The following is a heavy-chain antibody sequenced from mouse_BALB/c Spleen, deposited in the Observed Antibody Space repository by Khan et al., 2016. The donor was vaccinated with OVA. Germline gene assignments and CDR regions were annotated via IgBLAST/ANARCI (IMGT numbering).Heavy chain of an antibody. J-gene: IGHJ3*01. CDR2: IYTYTGET. D-gene: IGHD2-4*01. V-gene: IGHV9-3-1*01. CDR3: VKGDDYDGTY. Sequence: QIQLVQSGPELKKPGEMVKISCKASGYTFTNYGMNWVKQAPGKGLKWMGLIYTYTGETTYTDDFKGRFAFSLETYAPIAYLQINKPKKEDTATYFCVKGDDYDGTYWGQGTLVTVST. CDR1: GYTFTNYG.